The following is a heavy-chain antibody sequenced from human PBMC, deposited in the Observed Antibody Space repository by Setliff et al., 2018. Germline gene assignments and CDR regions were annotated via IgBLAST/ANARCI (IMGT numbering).Heavy chain of an antibody. CDR2: INYSGNT. D-gene: IGHD3-22*01. Sequence: NPSETLSLTCTVSGVSINNYYWSWIRQPPGKGLEWIGYINYSGNTNYNPSLRSRVTISVDTSKNQFSLKLTSVTAADTAVYFCARIPFYYDSSGYYYDLNWYFDLWGRGALVTVSS. V-gene: IGHV4-59*08. J-gene: IGHJ2*01. CDR1: GVSINNYY. CDR3: ARIPFYYDSSGYYYDLNWYFDL.